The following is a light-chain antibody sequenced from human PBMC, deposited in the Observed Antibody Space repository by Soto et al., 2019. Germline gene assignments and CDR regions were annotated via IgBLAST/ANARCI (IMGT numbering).Light chain of an antibody. J-gene: IGLJ1*01. Sequence: QSVLTQPPSASGSPGQSVTISCTGTSSDVGGYNYVSWYQQHPGKAPKLMIYEVSKRPSGVPDRFSGSKSGNTASLTVSGLQAEDEADYFCSSYAGSNKPFYVFRPPPKVTLL. V-gene: IGLV2-8*01. CDR2: EVS. CDR3: SSYAGSNKPFYV. CDR1: SSDVGGYNY.